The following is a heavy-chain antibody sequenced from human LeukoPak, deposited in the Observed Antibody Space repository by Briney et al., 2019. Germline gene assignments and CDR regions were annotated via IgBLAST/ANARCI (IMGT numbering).Heavy chain of an antibody. J-gene: IGHJ4*02. CDR2: ISAYNGNT. CDR1: GYTFTSYS. D-gene: IGHD3-10*01. Sequence: ASVKVSCKASGYTFTSYSISWVRQAPGQGLEWMGWISAYNGNTNYAQKLQGRVTMTTDTSTSTAYMELRSLRSDDTAVYYCARVMVRGATRRGFDYWGQGTLVTVSS. CDR3: ARVMVRGATRRGFDY. V-gene: IGHV1-18*01.